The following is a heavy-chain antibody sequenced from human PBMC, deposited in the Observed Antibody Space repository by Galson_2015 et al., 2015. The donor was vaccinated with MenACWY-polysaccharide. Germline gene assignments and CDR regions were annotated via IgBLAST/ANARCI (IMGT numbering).Heavy chain of an antibody. Sequence: SVKVSCKASGYTFSGYHIHWVRQAPGQGLEWMGWIHPNSGGTTFAQKFQGRVTMTRDTSVSTVYMELNSLRSDDTAVYHCGREESGSYYRYWGQGTLVTVSS. V-gene: IGHV1-2*02. CDR2: IHPNSGGT. D-gene: IGHD1-26*01. CDR3: GREESGSYYRY. J-gene: IGHJ4*02. CDR1: GYTFSGYH.